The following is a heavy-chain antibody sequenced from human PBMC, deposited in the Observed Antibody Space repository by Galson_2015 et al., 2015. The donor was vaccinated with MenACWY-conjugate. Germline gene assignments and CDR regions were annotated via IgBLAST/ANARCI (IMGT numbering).Heavy chain of an antibody. CDR2: INHSGTT. D-gene: IGHD2-15*01. V-gene: IGHV4-34*01. J-gene: IGHJ6*02. CDR1: GGSLSGYS. CDR3: ARGTYCSGGSCSGAPNGMDV. Sequence: ATLSLTCALYGGSLSGYSWHWIRQPPEKGLEWIGEINHSGTTNYNPSLKSRVTISIDTSTNYFSLRLSPVTAADTAVYYCARGTYCSGGSCSGAPNGMDVWGQGTTVTVSS.